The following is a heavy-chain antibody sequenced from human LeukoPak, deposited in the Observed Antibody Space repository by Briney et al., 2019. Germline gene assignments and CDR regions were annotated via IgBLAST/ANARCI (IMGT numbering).Heavy chain of an antibody. CDR1: GFTFSRYA. V-gene: IGHV3-23*01. CDR2: ISGSGGGK. J-gene: IGHJ4*02. CDR3: AKEVGNDYGDLYDLDY. Sequence: PGGSLRLSCEASGFTFSRYAMSWVRQAPGKGLEWVSGISGSGGGKYYAESVKGRSTISRDSSKNTLYLQMRSLRAEDTAVYYCAKEVGNDYGDLYDLDYWGQGTLVTVSS. D-gene: IGHD4-17*01.